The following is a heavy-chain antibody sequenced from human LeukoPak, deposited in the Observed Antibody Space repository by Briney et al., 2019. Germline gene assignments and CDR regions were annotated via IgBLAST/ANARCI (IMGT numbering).Heavy chain of an antibody. CDR3: ARVPRRIAVAGIYYFDY. D-gene: IGHD6-19*01. CDR2: ISAYNGNT. V-gene: IGHV1-18*01. Sequence: ASVKVSCKASGYTFTSYGISWVRQAPGQGLEWMGWISAYNGNTNYAQKLQGRVTMTTDTSTSTAYMELRSLRSDDTAVYYCARVPRRIAVAGIYYFDYWGRGTLVTVSS. J-gene: IGHJ4*02. CDR1: GYTFTSYG.